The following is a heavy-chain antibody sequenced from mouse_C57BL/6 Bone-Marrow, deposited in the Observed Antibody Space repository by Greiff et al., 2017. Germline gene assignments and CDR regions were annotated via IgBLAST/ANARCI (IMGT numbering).Heavy chain of an antibody. Sequence: VQLQQSGPELVKPGASVKLSCKASGYTFTSYDINWVKPRPGQGLEWIGWIYPRDGSTKYNEKFKGKATLAVDTSSSPAYMELHSLTSEDCAVYFCARLEFDGSSGDWYFDVWGTGTTVTVSS. J-gene: IGHJ1*03. CDR3: ARLEFDGSSGDWYFDV. V-gene: IGHV1-85*01. CDR1: GYTFTSYD. D-gene: IGHD1-1*01. CDR2: IYPRDGST.